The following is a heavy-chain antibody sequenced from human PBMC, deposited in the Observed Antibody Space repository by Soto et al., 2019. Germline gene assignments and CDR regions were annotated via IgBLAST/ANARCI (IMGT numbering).Heavy chain of an antibody. D-gene: IGHD5-12*01. V-gene: IGHV4-59*08. J-gene: IGHJ5*02. Sequence: SETLSLTCTVSGGSISSYYWSWIRQPPGKGLEWIGYIYYSGSTNYNPSLKSRVTISVDTSKNQFSLKLSSVTAADTAVYYCARRRYSGYDPSRAWFDPWGQGTLVTVSS. CDR3: ARRRYSGYDPSRAWFDP. CDR2: IYYSGST. CDR1: GGSISSYY.